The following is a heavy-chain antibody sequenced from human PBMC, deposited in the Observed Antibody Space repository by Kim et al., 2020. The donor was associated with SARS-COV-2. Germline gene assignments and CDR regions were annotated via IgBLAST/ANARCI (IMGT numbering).Heavy chain of an antibody. J-gene: IGHJ6*03. V-gene: IGHV4-34*01. D-gene: IGHD4-17*01. Sequence: SETLSLTCAVYTGSFSGYYWSWIRQPPGKGEWIGKINHSGSTNYNPSLKSRVTISVDTSKNQFSLKLSSVTAADTAVYYCARGVYGGNLGETNYCYYMDV. CDR1: TGSFSGYY. CDR2: INHSGST. CDR3: ARGVYGGNLGETNYCYYMDV.